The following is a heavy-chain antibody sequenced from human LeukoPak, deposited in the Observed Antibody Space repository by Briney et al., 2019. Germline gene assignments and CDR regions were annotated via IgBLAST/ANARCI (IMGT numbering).Heavy chain of an antibody. CDR2: IYTGGNT. CDR1: GFTVDSNY. J-gene: IGHJ4*02. D-gene: IGHD3-22*01. V-gene: IGHV3-53*01. CDR3: AKPSRYYYDSSGFYFLSDFDY. Sequence: GGSLRLSCAASGFTVDSNYLSWVRQAPGKGLEWVSTIYTGGNTYYAASVKGRFTISRDNSKNTLYLQMNSLRAEDTAVYYCAKPSRYYYDSSGFYFLSDFDYWGQGTLVTVSS.